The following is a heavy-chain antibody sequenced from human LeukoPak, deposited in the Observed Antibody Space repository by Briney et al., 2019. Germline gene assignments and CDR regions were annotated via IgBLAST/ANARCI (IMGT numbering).Heavy chain of an antibody. CDR1: GYTFTRHY. CDR2: INPTGTSS. Sequence: GASVKVSCKSSGYTFTRHYLHWVRQAPGQGLEWVGLINPTGTSSWSAQKFQGRVTMTSDTSISTAYMELSRLRSDDTAVYYCTRDAGGGDCYSCPNWFDPWGQGTLVTVSS. V-gene: IGHV1-46*01. J-gene: IGHJ5*02. D-gene: IGHD2-21*02. CDR3: TRDAGGGDCYSCPNWFDP.